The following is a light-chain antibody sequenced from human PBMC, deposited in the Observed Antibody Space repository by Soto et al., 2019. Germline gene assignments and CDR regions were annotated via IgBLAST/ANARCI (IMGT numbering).Light chain of an antibody. CDR2: DAS. CDR1: QSISSW. Sequence: DIQMTQSPSTLSASVGDRVTITCRASQSISSWLAWYQQKPGKAPKLLIYDASSLESGVPSRFSGSGSGTEFTLTISSLQPDDFATYFCQQYNSYSQAFGQGTKMDSK. J-gene: IGKJ1*01. CDR3: QQYNSYSQA. V-gene: IGKV1-5*01.